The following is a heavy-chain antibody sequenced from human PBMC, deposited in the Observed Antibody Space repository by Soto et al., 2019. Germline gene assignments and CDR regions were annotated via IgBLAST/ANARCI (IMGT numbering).Heavy chain of an antibody. CDR1: GFNFSSYA. CDR3: AKGYRWNPGGPDY. D-gene: IGHD1-1*01. J-gene: IGHJ4*02. V-gene: IGHV3-23*01. CDR2: LTGSGSAT. Sequence: EVQLLESGGGLVQPGGSLRLSCAASGFNFSSYAMSWVRQAPGKXLEWVSGLTGSGSATYYAASVEGRFTISRDNSKKTLYLQMNSLRAEDTAVYYCAKGYRWNPGGPDYWGQGTPVTVSS.